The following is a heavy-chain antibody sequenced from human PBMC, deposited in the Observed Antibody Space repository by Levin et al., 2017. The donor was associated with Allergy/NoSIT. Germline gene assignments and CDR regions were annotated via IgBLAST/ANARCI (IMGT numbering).Heavy chain of an antibody. CDR1: GGTFSSYT. CDR2: IIPILGIA. D-gene: IGHD3-3*01. J-gene: IGHJ4*02. CDR3: ASSAGVLRFLEWPHFDY. V-gene: IGHV1-69*02. Sequence: KISCKASGGTFSSYTISWVRQAPGQGLEWMGRIIPILGIANYAQKFQGRVTITADKSTSTAYMELSSLRSEDTAVYYCASSAGVLRFLEWPHFDYWGQGTLVTVSS.